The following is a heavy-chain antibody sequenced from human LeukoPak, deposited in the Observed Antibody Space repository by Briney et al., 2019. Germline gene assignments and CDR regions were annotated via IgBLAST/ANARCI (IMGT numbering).Heavy chain of an antibody. J-gene: IGHJ5*02. CDR1: GGSLSNYA. V-gene: IGHV1-69*11. Sequence: ASVKVSCKASGGSLSNYAITWVRQAPGQGLEWMGRIIPTLGTADYARRFQGRVTITADESTGTAYMSLSILISDDTAVYYCARDRDNSFHTWGQGTLVTVSS. CDR2: IIPTLGTA. CDR3: ARDRDNSFHT.